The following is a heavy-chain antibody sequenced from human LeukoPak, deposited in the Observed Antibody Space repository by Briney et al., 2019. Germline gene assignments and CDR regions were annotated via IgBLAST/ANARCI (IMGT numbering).Heavy chain of an antibody. CDR2: IYSGGST. CDR1: GFTVSSNY. D-gene: IGHD6-19*01. V-gene: IGHV3-66*01. J-gene: IGHJ4*02. CDR3: ARAVSSGWYVVYFDY. Sequence: PGGSLRLSCAASGFTVSSNYMSWVRQAPGEGLEWVSVIYSGGSTYYADSVKGRFTISRDNSKNTLYLQMNSLRAEDTAVYYCARAVSSGWYVVYFDYWGQGTLVTVSS.